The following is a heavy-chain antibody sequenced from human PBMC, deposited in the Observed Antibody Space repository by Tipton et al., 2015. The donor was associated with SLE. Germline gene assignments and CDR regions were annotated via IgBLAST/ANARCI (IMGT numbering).Heavy chain of an antibody. CDR3: TRGIDPGSSRISDY. CDR1: GFIFGAYW. Sequence: GSLRLSCVASGFIFGAYWMQWVRQAPGKGLVWISRTNQDGAIRSYEDSVKGRFIISRNNSKSTLYLQMNNVRVEDTALYYCTRGIDPGSSRISDYWGQGTMVSVSS. CDR2: TNQDGAIR. V-gene: IGHV3-74*01. J-gene: IGHJ4*02. D-gene: IGHD2-15*01.